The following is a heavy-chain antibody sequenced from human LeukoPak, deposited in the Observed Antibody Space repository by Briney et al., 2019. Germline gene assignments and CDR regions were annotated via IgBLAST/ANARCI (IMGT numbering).Heavy chain of an antibody. CDR1: GYTFTSYY. V-gene: IGHV1-46*01. J-gene: IGHJ6*03. CDR2: INPSGGST. Sequence: ASVKVSCKASGYTFTSYYMHWVRQAPGQGLEWMGIINPSGGSTSYAQKFQGRVTMTRDTSTSTVYMELSSLRSDDTAVYYCARSGRPTSGRYYYYMDVWGKGTTVTVSS. D-gene: IGHD3-10*01. CDR3: ARSGRPTSGRYYYYMDV.